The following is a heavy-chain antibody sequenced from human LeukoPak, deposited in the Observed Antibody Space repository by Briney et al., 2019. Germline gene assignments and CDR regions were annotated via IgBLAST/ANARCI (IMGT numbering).Heavy chain of an antibody. J-gene: IGHJ4*02. Sequence: SETLSLTCTVSGYSISNGYYWDWIRQPPGRGLEWIGNIYRSGSTSYNPSLKSRVTISVDTSKNQFSLKVISVTAADTAVYYCARRHSSGWFYYWGQGTLVTVSS. CDR3: ARRHSSGWFYY. V-gene: IGHV4-38-2*02. CDR2: IYRSGST. D-gene: IGHD6-19*01. CDR1: GYSISNGYY.